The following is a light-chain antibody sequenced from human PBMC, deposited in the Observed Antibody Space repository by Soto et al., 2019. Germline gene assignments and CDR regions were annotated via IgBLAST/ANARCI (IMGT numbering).Light chain of an antibody. CDR2: DAS. J-gene: IGKJ3*01. CDR1: QSVISY. CDR3: QQRSDWPPT. V-gene: IGKV3-11*01. Sequence: EIVLTQSPATLSLSPGERATLSCRASQSVISYLAWYQQKPGQAPRLLIYDASNRATGVPARFSGSGSGTDFTLTISSLEPEGFAVYYCQQRSDWPPTFGPGTKVDVK.